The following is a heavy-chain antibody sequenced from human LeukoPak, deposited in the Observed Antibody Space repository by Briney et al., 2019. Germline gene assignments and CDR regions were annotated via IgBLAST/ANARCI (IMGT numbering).Heavy chain of an antibody. CDR1: GGSISSSGYS. D-gene: IGHD3-22*01. CDR2: IYYSGST. J-gene: IGHJ4*02. Sequence: SSETLSLTCTVSGGSISSSGYSWGWIRQPPGKGLEWFGSIYYSGSTYYNPSLKSRVTISVDTSKNHFSLKLSSVTAADTAVYYCARAIFDYDSSGFLSSPDYWGQGTLVTVSS. V-gene: IGHV4-39*02. CDR3: ARAIFDYDSSGFLSSPDY.